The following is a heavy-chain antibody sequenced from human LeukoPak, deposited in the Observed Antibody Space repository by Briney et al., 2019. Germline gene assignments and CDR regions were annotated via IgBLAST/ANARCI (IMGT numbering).Heavy chain of an antibody. J-gene: IGHJ4*02. Sequence: SGGSLRLSWEAYGFTFITYAMSWVRQAPGKGLQWVSGISGTDSGTYYTDSVKGRFTISRDNSKNTVYLQIDSLRAEDTAVYYCAKCMSGSGVCLNFDSWGQGILVTVSS. CDR2: ISGTDSGT. CDR1: GFTFITYA. D-gene: IGHD2-21*02. V-gene: IGHV3-23*01. CDR3: AKCMSGSGVCLNFDS.